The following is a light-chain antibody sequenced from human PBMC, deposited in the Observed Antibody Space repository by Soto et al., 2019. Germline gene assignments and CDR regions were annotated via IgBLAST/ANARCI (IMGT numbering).Light chain of an antibody. J-gene: IGLJ2*01. CDR1: NGHSSYA. CDR3: QTWGTGIQV. Sequence: QLVLTQSPAASASLGASVKLTCTLSNGHSSYAIAWHQQQPEKGPRYLMKLNSDGSHNKGDGIPDRFSGSSSGAERYLTISSLQSEDEADYYCQTWGTGIQVFGGGTKLTVL. V-gene: IGLV4-69*01. CDR2: LNSDGSH.